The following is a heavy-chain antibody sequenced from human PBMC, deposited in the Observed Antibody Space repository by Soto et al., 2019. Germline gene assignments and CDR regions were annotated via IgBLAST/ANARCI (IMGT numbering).Heavy chain of an antibody. J-gene: IGHJ6*03. Sequence: GGSLRLSCAASGFTFSSYGMHWVRQAPGKGLEWVAVISYDGSNKYYADSVKGRFTISRDNSKNTLYLQMNSLRAEDTAVYYCAKDRGPWDNITMVRGVINVYYYYYYMDVWGKGTTVTVSS. CDR3: AKDRGPWDNITMVRGVINVYYYYYYMDV. V-gene: IGHV3-30*18. CDR2: ISYDGSNK. CDR1: GFTFSSYG. D-gene: IGHD3-10*01.